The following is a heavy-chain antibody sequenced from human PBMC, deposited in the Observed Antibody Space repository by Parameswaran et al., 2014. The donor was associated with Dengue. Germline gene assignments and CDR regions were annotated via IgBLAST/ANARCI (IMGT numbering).Heavy chain of an antibody. Sequence: RWIRQPPGKGLEWVANIKQDGTEKHYLDSVRGRFTISRDNAKNSLFLQMNSLRAEDTAVYYCAREGKSPYYYYGMDVWGQGTTVTVSS. CDR3: AREGKSPYYYYGMDV. D-gene: IGHD3-10*01. J-gene: IGHJ6*02. V-gene: IGHV3-7*01. CDR2: IKQDGTEK.